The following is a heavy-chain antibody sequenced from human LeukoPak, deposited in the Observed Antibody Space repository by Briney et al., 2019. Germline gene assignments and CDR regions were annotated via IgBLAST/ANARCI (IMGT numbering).Heavy chain of an antibody. CDR3: AKAQLYYYDSSGTYYFDY. D-gene: IGHD3-22*01. CDR1: GFTFDDYA. Sequence: GRSLRLSCAASGFTFDDYAMHWVRQAPGKGLEWVSGISWNSGSIGYADSVKGRFTISGDNAKNSLYLQMNSLRAEDTALYYCAKAQLYYYDSSGTYYFDYWGQGTLVTVSS. V-gene: IGHV3-9*01. J-gene: IGHJ4*02. CDR2: ISWNSGSI.